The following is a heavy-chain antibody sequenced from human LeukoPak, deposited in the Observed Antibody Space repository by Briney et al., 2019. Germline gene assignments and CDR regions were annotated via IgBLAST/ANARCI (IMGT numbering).Heavy chain of an antibody. CDR1: GFTVSSNY. CDR3: AKGGKWELDAFDI. V-gene: IGHV3-53*01. J-gene: IGHJ3*02. CDR2: IYSGGST. Sequence: GGSLRLSCAASGFTVSSNYMSWFRQAPGKGLEWVSVIYSGGSTYYADSVKGRFTISRDNSKNTLYLQMNSLRAEDTAVYYCAKGGKWELDAFDIWGQGTMVTVSS. D-gene: IGHD1-26*01.